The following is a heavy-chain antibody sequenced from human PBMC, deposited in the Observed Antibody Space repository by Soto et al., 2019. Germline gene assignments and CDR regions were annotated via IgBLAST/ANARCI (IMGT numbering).Heavy chain of an antibody. CDR3: ARQGGRVNLARPGRTFDY. V-gene: IGHV4-39*01. J-gene: IGHJ4*02. Sequence: PSETLSLTCTVSGGSISSSSYYWGWIRQPPGKGLEWIGSIYYSGSTYYNPSLESRVTISVDTSKNQFSLKLSSVTAADTAVYYCARQGGRVNLARPGRTFDYWGQGTLVTVSS. CDR2: IYYSGST. CDR1: GGSISSSSYY. D-gene: IGHD6-6*01.